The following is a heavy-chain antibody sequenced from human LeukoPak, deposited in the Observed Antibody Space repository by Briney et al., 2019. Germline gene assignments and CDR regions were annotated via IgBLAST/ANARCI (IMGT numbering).Heavy chain of an antibody. Sequence: SETLSLTCAVSGGSISSGSYYWSWIRQHPGTGLKWIGYIYYSGSTYYNPSLKSRVTISVDTSKNQFSLKLSSVTAADTAVYYCARDRPLGLWGRGTLVTVSS. D-gene: IGHD3-16*01. CDR2: IYYSGST. J-gene: IGHJ2*01. CDR1: GGSISSGSYY. CDR3: ARDRPLGL. V-gene: IGHV4-31*11.